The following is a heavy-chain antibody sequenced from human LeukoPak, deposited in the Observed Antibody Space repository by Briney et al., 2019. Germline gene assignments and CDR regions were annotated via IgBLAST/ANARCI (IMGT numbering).Heavy chain of an antibody. V-gene: IGHV4-39*07. CDR2: IDSSGTA. Sequence: SETQSLICTVSGGSISTSGYYWGWIRQTPGKGLEYFASIDSSGTAYYNPSLQSRVTISADTSKNQFSLKLSSVTAADTAVYYCTRDRGQWLVDYWGQGTLVTVPS. CDR1: GGSISTSGYY. J-gene: IGHJ4*02. D-gene: IGHD6-19*01. CDR3: TRDRGQWLVDY.